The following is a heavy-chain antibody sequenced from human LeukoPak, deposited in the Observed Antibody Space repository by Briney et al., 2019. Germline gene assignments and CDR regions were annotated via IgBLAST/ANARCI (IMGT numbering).Heavy chain of an antibody. Sequence: GASVKVSCKASGGTFSSYAISWVRQAPGQGLEWMGRIIPILGIANYAQKFQGRVTITADKSTSTAYMELSSPRSEDTAVYYCARDHGLYSGYDSGDFDYWGQGTLVTVSS. D-gene: IGHD5-12*01. V-gene: IGHV1-69*04. CDR1: GGTFSSYA. J-gene: IGHJ4*02. CDR3: ARDHGLYSGYDSGDFDY. CDR2: IIPILGIA.